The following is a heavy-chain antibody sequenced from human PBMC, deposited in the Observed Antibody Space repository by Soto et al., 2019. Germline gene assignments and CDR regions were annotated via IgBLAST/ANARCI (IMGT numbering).Heavy chain of an antibody. D-gene: IGHD3-9*01. CDR3: ARDLKTDAFDI. V-gene: IGHV3-7*01. CDR1: GFTFSSYW. CDR2: IKQDGSEK. J-gene: IGHJ3*02. Sequence: PGGSLRLSCAASGFTFSSYWMSWVRQAPGKGLEWVANIKQDGSEKYYVDSVKGRFTISRDNTKNSLYLQMNSLRAEDTAVYYCARDLKTDAFDIWGQGTMVTVSS.